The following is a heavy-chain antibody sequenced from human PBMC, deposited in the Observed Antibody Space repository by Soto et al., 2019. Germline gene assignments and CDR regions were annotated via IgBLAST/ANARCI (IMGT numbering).Heavy chain of an antibody. V-gene: IGHV4-31*03. CDR3: ARSPYYYDSSGPSLDY. CDR1: GGSISSGGYY. J-gene: IGHJ4*02. Sequence: SETLSLTCTVSGGSISSGGYYWSWIRQHPGKGLEWIGYIYYSGSTYYNPSLKSRVTIEVDTSKNQFSLKLSSVTAADTAVYYCARSPYYYDSSGPSLDYWGQGTLVTVSS. D-gene: IGHD3-22*01. CDR2: IYYSGST.